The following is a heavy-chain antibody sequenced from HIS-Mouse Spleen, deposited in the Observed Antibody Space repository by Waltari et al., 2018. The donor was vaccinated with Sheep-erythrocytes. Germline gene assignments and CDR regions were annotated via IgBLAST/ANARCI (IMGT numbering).Heavy chain of an antibody. V-gene: IGHV3-66*01. CDR2: IYSGGST. CDR1: GFTVSSNY. Sequence: SGFTVSSNYMSWVRQAPGKGLEWVSVIYSGGSTYYADYVKGRFTISSDNSKNTLYLKMNSLRAEDTAVYYCARAQWELDAFDIWGQGTMVTVSS. D-gene: IGHD1-26*01. CDR3: ARAQWELDAFDI. J-gene: IGHJ3*02.